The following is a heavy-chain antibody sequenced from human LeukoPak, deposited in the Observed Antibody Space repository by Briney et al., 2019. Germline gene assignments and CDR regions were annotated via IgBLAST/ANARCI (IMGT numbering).Heavy chain of an antibody. J-gene: IGHJ4*02. Sequence: GGSLRLSCAASGFTFSSYAMGWVRQAPGKGLEWVSSIGGSGGSTYYADSVEGRFTISRDNSKNTLYLQMNSLRAEDTAVYYCAKVETAAAATLRGFDYWGQGTLVTVSS. CDR3: AKVETAAAATLRGFDY. CDR2: IGGSGGST. CDR1: GFTFSSYA. V-gene: IGHV3-23*01. D-gene: IGHD6-13*01.